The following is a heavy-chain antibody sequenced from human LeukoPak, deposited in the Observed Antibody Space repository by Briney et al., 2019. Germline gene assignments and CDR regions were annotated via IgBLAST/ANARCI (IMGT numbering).Heavy chain of an antibody. CDR1: GYTFTSYG. Sequence: ASVKVSCKASGYTFTSYGISWVRQAPGQGLEWMGWISAYNGNTNYAQKLQGRVTMTTDTSTGTAYMELRSLRSDDTAVYYCARNRGSGSPYYYYGMDVWGQGTTVTVSS. CDR2: ISAYNGNT. J-gene: IGHJ6*02. D-gene: IGHD6-19*01. V-gene: IGHV1-18*01. CDR3: ARNRGSGSPYYYYGMDV.